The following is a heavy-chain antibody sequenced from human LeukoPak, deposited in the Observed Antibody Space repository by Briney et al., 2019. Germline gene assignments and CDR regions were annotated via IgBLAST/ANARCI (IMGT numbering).Heavy chain of an antibody. D-gene: IGHD3-10*01. CDR1: GGSISSSRYY. CDR2: IHYSGST. Sequence: SDTLSLTCTVSGGSISSSRYYWGWIRQPPGKGLEWIGSIHYSGSTYYNPSLKSRVTISVDTSKNQFSLKLGSVTAADTALYYCARHGGSGSYYRFDYWGQGALVTVSS. J-gene: IGHJ4*02. CDR3: ARHGGSGSYYRFDY. V-gene: IGHV4-39*01.